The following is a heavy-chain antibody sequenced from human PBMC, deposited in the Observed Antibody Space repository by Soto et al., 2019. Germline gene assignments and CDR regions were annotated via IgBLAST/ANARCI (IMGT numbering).Heavy chain of an antibody. D-gene: IGHD1-26*01. V-gene: IGHV4-4*02. Sequence: QVQLQESGPXXXXPSGTLSLTCAVFGGSISNSNWWTWVRQPPGKGLDWIGEIFHSGSTNYNSSLMGRVTISVDKANNQFSLKLSSVTAADTAVYYCAHRPIVGAAIWGQGTLVTVSS. CDR3: AHRPIVGAAI. J-gene: IGHJ4*02. CDR2: IFHSGST. CDR1: GGSISNSNW.